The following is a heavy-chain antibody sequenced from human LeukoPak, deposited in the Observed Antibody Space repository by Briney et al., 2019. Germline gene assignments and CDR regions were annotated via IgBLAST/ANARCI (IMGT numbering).Heavy chain of an antibody. CDR3: ARDLGTTGWHTFDY. CDR1: GDSVSSKNGA. Sequence: SQTLSLTCVVSGDSVSSKNGAWNWIRQSPSSGLEWLGRTYYRSKWYNDYAESMEGRMTISQDTSKNQYSLHLNSVTPDDTAVYYCARDLGTTGWHTFDYWGQGTLVTVSS. V-gene: IGHV6-1*01. D-gene: IGHD6-19*01. J-gene: IGHJ4*02. CDR2: TYYRSKWYN.